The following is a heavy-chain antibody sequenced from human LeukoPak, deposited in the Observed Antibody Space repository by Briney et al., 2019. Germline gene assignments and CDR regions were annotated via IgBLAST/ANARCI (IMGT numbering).Heavy chain of an antibody. CDR2: IYSGGST. V-gene: IGHV3-53*01. D-gene: IGHD6-19*01. CDR3: TTGQIGAVAGRVDAFDI. J-gene: IGHJ3*02. CDR1: GLTVSRNY. Sequence: GGSLRLSCAASGLTVSRNYMSWVRQAPGKGLESVSVIYSGGSTYYADSVRGRFTISRDNSKNTLYLQMNSLKTEETAVYYCTTGQIGAVAGRVDAFDIWGQGTMVTVSS.